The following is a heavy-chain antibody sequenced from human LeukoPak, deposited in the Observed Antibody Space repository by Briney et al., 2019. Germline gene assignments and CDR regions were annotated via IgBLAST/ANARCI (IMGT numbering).Heavy chain of an antibody. CDR2: ICYDRSNK. D-gene: IGHD1-1*01. V-gene: IGHV3-33*01. CDR3: AREEQLESPSFLDY. J-gene: IGHJ4*02. Sequence: NPAGKLRFSCAAAGFSFCSNGMHRVRQAPGKGLEGVAVICYDRSNKYYADYVKGRFTISRDNSKNTLYLQMNSLRAEDTAVYYCAREEQLESPSFLDYWGQGTLVTVSS. CDR1: GFSFCSNG.